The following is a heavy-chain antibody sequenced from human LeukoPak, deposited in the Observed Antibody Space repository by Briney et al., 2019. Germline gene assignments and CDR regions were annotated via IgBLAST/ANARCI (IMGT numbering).Heavy chain of an antibody. D-gene: IGHD3-10*01. J-gene: IGHJ6*02. CDR3: ARSGFTMVRGTLDV. V-gene: IGHV1-18*01. CDR1: GYTFTSHG. CDR2: ISGYNGNT. Sequence: ASVKVSCKASGYTFTSHGISWVRQAPGQGLEWMGWISGYNGNTNYAQKLQGRVTMTTETSTSTAYMELRSLRSDDTAVYYCARSGFTMVRGTLDVWGQGTTVTVSS.